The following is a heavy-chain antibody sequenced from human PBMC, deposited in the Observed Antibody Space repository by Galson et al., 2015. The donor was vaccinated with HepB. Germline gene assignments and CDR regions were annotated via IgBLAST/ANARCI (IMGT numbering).Heavy chain of an antibody. J-gene: IGHJ6*02. CDR2: IYSGSST. Sequence: SLRLSCAASGFTVSSHYMSWVGQAPGKGLEWVSVIYSGSSTYYADSAKGRFTISRDNSKNTLYLQMNSLRAEDTAVYYCASLGYSSSWYRYGMDVWGQGTTVTVSS. D-gene: IGHD6-13*01. V-gene: IGHV3-66*02. CDR1: GFTVSSHY. CDR3: ASLGYSSSWYRYGMDV.